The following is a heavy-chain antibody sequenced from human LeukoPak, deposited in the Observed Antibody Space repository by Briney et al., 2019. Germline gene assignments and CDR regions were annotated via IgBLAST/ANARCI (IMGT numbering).Heavy chain of an antibody. J-gene: IGHJ4*02. Sequence: SETLSLTCTVSGSSMSSDYYWGWIRQPPGKGLEWIGSISDSGSAYYNPSLKSRVVISVDPSKKQFSLKLSSVTAADTAVYYCARPQNDYYDSSGYYTWFDYWGQGTLVTVSS. CDR1: GSSMSSDYY. D-gene: IGHD3-22*01. CDR2: ISDSGSA. CDR3: ARPQNDYYDSSGYYTWFDY. V-gene: IGHV4-38-2*02.